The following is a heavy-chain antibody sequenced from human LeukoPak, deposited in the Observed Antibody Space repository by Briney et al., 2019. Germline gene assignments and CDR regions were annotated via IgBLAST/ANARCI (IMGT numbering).Heavy chain of an antibody. CDR1: GGSFSGYY. V-gene: IGHV4-34*01. Sequence: NPSETLSLTCAVYGGSFSGYYWSWFRQPPAKGLQWMGGINHSGSTNYNPSLKSRLTISVDTSKNQFSLKLSSVTAADTPVYYCVRRGRGNSGNVVDYWGEGTLVIVSS. D-gene: IGHD5-12*01. CDR3: VRRGRGNSGNVVDY. J-gene: IGHJ4*02. CDR2: INHSGST.